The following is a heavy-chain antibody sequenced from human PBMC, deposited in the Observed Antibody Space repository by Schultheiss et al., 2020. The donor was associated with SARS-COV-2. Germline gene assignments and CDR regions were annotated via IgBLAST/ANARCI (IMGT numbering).Heavy chain of an antibody. CDR1: GFTFSSYA. CDR2: ISAGGYDT. D-gene: IGHD5-24*01. CDR3: AREIAPIGRPAFDY. Sequence: GESLKISCAASGFTFSSYAMSWVRQAPGKGLEWVSGISAGGYDTYYADSVKGHFAISRDNSKNTLYLQMNSLRAGDTAVYYCAREIAPIGRPAFDYWDQGSLVTVSS. J-gene: IGHJ4*02. V-gene: IGHV3-23*01.